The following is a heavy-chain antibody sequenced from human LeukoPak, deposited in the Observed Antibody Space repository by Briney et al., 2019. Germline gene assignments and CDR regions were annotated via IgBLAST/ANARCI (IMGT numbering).Heavy chain of an antibody. CDR3: ARAFDWSGYLMDV. D-gene: IGHD3-3*01. Sequence: SVKVSCKASGGTFSSYATSRVRQAPGQGLEWMGGIIPIFGTANYAQKFQGRVTITADESTSTAYMELSSLRSEDTAVYYCARAFDWSGYLMDVWGKGTTVTVSS. CDR1: GGTFSSYA. V-gene: IGHV1-69*13. CDR2: IIPIFGTA. J-gene: IGHJ6*04.